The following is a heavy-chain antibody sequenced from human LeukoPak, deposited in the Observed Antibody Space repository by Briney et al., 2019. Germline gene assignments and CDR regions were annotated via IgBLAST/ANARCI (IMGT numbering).Heavy chain of an antibody. J-gene: IGHJ4*02. CDR3: ARDGAAAGTEGVDY. CDR2: ISSSGSTI. V-gene: IGHV3-48*03. CDR1: GFTFSSYE. Sequence: GGSLRLSCAASGFTFSSYEMNWVRQAPGKGLEWVSYISSSGSTIYYADSVKGRFTISRDNAKNSLYLQMNSLRAEDTAVYYCARDGAAAGTEGVDYWGQGTLVTVSS. D-gene: IGHD6-13*01.